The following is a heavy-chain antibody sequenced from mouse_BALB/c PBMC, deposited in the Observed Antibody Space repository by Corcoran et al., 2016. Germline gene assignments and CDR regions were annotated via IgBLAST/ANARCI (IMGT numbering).Heavy chain of an antibody. CDR1: GFNIKDTY. CDR2: IDPANGNT. D-gene: IGHD2-10*02. V-gene: IGHV14-3*02. J-gene: IGHJ4*01. Sequence: EVQLQQSGAELVKPGASVKLSCTASGFNIKDTYMHWVKQRPEQGLEWIGRIDPANGNTKYDPKFQGKATITADTSSNTAYLQLSSLTSEDTAVYYWAREYGNYGYAMDYWGQGTSVTVSS. CDR3: AREYGNYGYAMDY.